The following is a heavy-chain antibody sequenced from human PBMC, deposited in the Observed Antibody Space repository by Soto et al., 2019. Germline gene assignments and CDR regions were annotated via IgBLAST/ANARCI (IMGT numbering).Heavy chain of an antibody. D-gene: IGHD3-10*02. J-gene: IGHJ6*02. V-gene: IGHV3-33*01. CDR3: ARDIHDYVGARPSGYDHGVDV. CDR1: GFSFHSYG. Sequence: QVQLMESGGGVVQPGRSRRLSCAASGFSFHSYGMHWVRQAPGKGLEWVAVIWYDGSKKEFADSVKGRFTISRDNSKNTMYLEMSSLRVEDTATYFCARDIHDYVGARPSGYDHGVDVWGQGTTVIVSS. CDR2: IWYDGSKK.